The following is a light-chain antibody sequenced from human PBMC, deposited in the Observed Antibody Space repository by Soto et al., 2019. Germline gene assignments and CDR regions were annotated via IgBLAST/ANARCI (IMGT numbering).Light chain of an antibody. CDR2: DAS. Sequence: DIQMTQSPSSLSASVGDRVTITCQASHNINNYLNWYQQKPGKAPKLLIYDASNLETGVPSRFSGSGSGTDFTFTISSLQTEDIATYYCQQYDNLPYTFGQGTKLEIK. CDR3: QQYDNLPYT. V-gene: IGKV1-33*01. J-gene: IGKJ2*01. CDR1: HNINNY.